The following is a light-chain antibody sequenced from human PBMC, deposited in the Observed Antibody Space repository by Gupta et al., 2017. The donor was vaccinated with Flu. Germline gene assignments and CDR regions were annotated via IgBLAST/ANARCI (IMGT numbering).Light chain of an antibody. CDR2: QSS. CDR3: QQDNTESHT. V-gene: IGKV1-5*03. J-gene: IGKJ2*01. CDR1: RSISSW. Sequence: PSTLSASVGDRVTITCRASRSISSWLPRYQQRPGKVPKLLIQQSSTLVSGILSRYSGSASVTAFTLTISGLHPDDFATHYFQQDNTESHTFGQGTKLEI.